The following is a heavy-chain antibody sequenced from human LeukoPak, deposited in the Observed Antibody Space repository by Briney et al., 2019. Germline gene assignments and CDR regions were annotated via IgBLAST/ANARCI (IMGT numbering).Heavy chain of an antibody. CDR3: ARDGGSSSWYSFYYYYYMDV. D-gene: IGHD6-13*01. J-gene: IGHJ6*03. V-gene: IGHV3-48*01. CDR2: ISSSSSTI. Sequence: GGSLRLSCAASGFTFSSYSMNWVRQAPGKGLEWVSYISSSSSTIYYADSVKGRFTISRDNSKNSLYLQMNSLRAEDTAVYYCARDGGSSSWYSFYYYYYMDVWGKGTTVTVSS. CDR1: GFTFSSYS.